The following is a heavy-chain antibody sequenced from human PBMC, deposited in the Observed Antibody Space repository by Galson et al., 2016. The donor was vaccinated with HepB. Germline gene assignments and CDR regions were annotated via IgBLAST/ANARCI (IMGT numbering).Heavy chain of an antibody. V-gene: IGHV3-21*01. CDR1: GFAFTNYS. J-gene: IGHJ6*02. D-gene: IGHD6-13*01. CDR3: ARGGVLYGLDV. CDR2: ISIRSTYI. Sequence: SLRLSCAASGFAFTNYSMHWVRQAPGKGLEWVSSISIRSTYIYYADSVRGRFTISRDNAKNSLYLQMNSLTAEDTAVYNCARGGVLYGLDVWGQGTTVTVSS.